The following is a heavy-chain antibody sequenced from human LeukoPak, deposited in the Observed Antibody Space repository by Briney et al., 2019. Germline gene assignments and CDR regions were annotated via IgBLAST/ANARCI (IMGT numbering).Heavy chain of an antibody. CDR1: GFTFSPYS. D-gene: IGHD2/OR15-2a*01. CDR3: VRVGMNIRAMDV. Sequence: GGSLRLSCAASGFTFSPYSMNWVRQAPGKGLEWVSSISGGSDYIFYADSVKGRFPFSRDNAKNSLFLQMHNLRAEDTAVYYCVRVGMNIRAMDVWGQGTTVTVSS. CDR2: ISGGSDYI. V-gene: IGHV3-21*01. J-gene: IGHJ6*02.